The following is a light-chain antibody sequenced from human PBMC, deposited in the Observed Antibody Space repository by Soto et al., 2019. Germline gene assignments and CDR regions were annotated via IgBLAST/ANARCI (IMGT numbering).Light chain of an antibody. V-gene: IGKV3-20*01. Sequence: EVVLTQSPGTLSLSPGERAILSCRASQSVDSSYLAWYQQTPGRAPRLLIYGASNRATGIPDRFSGSGSGTGFTLAISRLEPEDFAVYYCQQYGHSPWTFGQGTKVEI. CDR2: GAS. CDR3: QQYGHSPWT. J-gene: IGKJ1*01. CDR1: QSVDSSY.